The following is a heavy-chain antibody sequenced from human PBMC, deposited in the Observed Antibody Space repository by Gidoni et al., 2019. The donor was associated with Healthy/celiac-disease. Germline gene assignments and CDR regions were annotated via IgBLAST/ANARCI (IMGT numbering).Heavy chain of an antibody. V-gene: IGHV5-51*03. CDR1: GYTCDPKW. CDR2: VYPRDSDT. Sequence: EVRLVQSGAEVKKPDESLKISCPGSGYTCDPKWIAWVRQMPGEGLEWMGIVYPRDSDTRYGPSFQGQVTISADKSISTAYLHWSSLKASDSAMYYCATSRGFAYGFNFDHWGQGTLVTVNS. J-gene: IGHJ4*02. CDR3: ATSRGFAYGFNFDH. D-gene: IGHD3-10*01.